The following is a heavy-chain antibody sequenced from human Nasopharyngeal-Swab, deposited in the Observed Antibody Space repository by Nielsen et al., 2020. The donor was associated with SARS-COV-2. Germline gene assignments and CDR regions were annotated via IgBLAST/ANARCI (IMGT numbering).Heavy chain of an antibody. V-gene: IGHV3-49*03. Sequence: SLNISCTAAGFTFGYYAMSWFHQAPGRGLGWVGFIRSKTDGGTTDYAAPVKGRFTISRDDSKNTLYLQMNSLKTEDTAVYYCPTDHYDYVWGSYRYPGDYWGQGTLVTVSS. CDR1: GFTFGYYA. CDR3: PTDHYDYVWGSYRYPGDY. J-gene: IGHJ4*02. D-gene: IGHD3-16*02. CDR2: IRSKTDGGTT.